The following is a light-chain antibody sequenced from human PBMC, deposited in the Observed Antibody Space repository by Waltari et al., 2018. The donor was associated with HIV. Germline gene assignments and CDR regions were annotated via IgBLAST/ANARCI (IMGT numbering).Light chain of an antibody. CDR3: QSYDSGLNTYV. V-gene: IGLV1-40*01. CDR1: SSNIGAGFD. Sequence: QSVLTQPPSLSGAPGQRVIISCTGSSSNIGAGFDVHWYQQRPGTAPKLLIYGNNNRPSGVPDRFSGSKSGTSASLANTGLQADDEADYYCQSYDSGLNTYVFGTGTRVTVL. J-gene: IGLJ1*01. CDR2: GNN.